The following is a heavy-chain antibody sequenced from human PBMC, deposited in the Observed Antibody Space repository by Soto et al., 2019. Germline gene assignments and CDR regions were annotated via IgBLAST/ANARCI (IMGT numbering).Heavy chain of an antibody. CDR1: GGTFSSYA. J-gene: IGHJ4*02. CDR2: IIPIFGTA. V-gene: IGHV1-69*01. CDR3: ASMATYPYYFDY. Sequence: QVQLVQSGAEVKKPGSSVKVSCKASGGTFSSYAISWVRQAPGQGLEWMGGIIPIFGTANYAQKFQGRVTITADESTSTAYMELSSLSSEDTAVYCCASMATYPYYFDYWGQGTLVTVSS. D-gene: IGHD5-12*01.